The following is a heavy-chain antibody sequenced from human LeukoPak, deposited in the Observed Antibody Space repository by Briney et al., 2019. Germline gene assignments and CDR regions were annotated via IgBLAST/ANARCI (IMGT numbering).Heavy chain of an antibody. V-gene: IGHV3-30-3*01. Sequence: GRSLRLSCAASGFTFSSYAMHWVRQAPGKGLEWVAVISYDGSNKYYADSVKGRFTISRDNSKNTLYLQMNSLRAEDTAVYYCARGLDNYYDSSGSPWGQGTLVTVSS. CDR1: GFTFSSYA. D-gene: IGHD3-22*01. J-gene: IGHJ5*02. CDR2: ISYDGSNK. CDR3: ARGLDNYYDSSGSP.